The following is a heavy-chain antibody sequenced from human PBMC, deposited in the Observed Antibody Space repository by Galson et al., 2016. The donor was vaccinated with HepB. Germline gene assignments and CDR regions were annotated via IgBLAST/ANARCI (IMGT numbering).Heavy chain of an antibody. CDR1: GDSISSSNW. CDR2: IYKSGRT. D-gene: IGHD2-2*01. J-gene: IGHJ6*02. Sequence: SETLSLTCTVSGDSISSSNWWNWVRQSPGEGLEWIGEIYKSGRTNYNPSLESRVTISIDKSKNQFSLNLNSVTAADTAVYYCVRLHLTSQYYYFGMDVWGHGTLVTVSS. V-gene: IGHV4-4*02. CDR3: VRLHLTSQYYYFGMDV.